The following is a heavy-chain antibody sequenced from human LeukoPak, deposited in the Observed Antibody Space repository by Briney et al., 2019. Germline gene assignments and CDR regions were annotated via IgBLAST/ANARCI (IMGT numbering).Heavy chain of an antibody. CDR3: ARDKLGCSSTSCSNY. CDR2: INPSGGST. D-gene: IGHD2-2*01. J-gene: IGHJ4*02. V-gene: IGHV1-46*01. CDR1: GYTLTELS. Sequence: GASVTVSCKVSGYTLTELSMHWVRQAPGQGLEWMGIINPSGGSTSYAQKFQGRVTMTRGTSTSTVYMELSSLRSEDTAVYYCARDKLGCSSTSCSNYWGQGTLVTVSS.